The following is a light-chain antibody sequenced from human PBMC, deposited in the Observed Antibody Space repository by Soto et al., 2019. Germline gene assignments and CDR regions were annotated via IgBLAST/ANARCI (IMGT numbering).Light chain of an antibody. V-gene: IGKV1-39*01. J-gene: IGKJ2*01. CDR2: AAS. CDR1: QNISNY. CDR3: QQSFNTPRT. Sequence: DIQMTQSPSSLSASVGDRVTISCRASQNISNYLNWYQQKPGKAPNLLIYAASILQSGVPSRFSGSGSGTDFTLTISSLQPEDFATYYCQQSFNTPRTFGLGTKLEIK.